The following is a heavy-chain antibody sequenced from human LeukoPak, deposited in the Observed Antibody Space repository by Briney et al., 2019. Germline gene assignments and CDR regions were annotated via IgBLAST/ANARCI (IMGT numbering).Heavy chain of an antibody. CDR2: IYYSGST. CDR3: ARFIAVAGGVDY. Sequence: NPSETLSLTCTVSGGSISSYYWSWIRQPPGKGLEWIGYIYYSGSTNYNPSLKSRVTISVDTSKNQFSLKLSSVTAADTAVYYCARFIAVAGGVDYWGQGTLVTVSS. CDR1: GGSISSYY. V-gene: IGHV4-59*08. D-gene: IGHD6-19*01. J-gene: IGHJ4*02.